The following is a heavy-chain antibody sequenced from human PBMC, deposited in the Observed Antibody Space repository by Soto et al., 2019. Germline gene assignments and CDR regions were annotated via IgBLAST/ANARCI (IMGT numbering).Heavy chain of an antibody. CDR2: IGSKGVTYAS. J-gene: IGHJ4*02. D-gene: IGHD6-19*01. Sequence: GGSLRLSCAASGFTFGASALQWVRQASGKGLEWLGRIGSKGVTYASTYAASVKGRFTISRDDSKKTAYLQMNSLESEDTAVYYCAKQLYSSGWFLAGFGYWGQGTLVTVSS. CDR3: AKQLYSSGWFLAGFGY. CDR1: GFTFGASA. V-gene: IGHV3-73*01.